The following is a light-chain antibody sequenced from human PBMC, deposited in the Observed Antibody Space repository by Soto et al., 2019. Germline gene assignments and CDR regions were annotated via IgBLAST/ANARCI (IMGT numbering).Light chain of an antibody. CDR3: QQSFSTPRT. Sequence: DIQMTQSPSSQSASVGDRVTITCRASQSIKSYLNWYQQKPGKAPKLLIYAASSLQSGVPSRFSGSGSETDFTLTITSLQPDDFATYYCQQSFSTPRTFGQGTRLDI. J-gene: IGKJ1*01. CDR1: QSIKSY. V-gene: IGKV1-39*01. CDR2: AAS.